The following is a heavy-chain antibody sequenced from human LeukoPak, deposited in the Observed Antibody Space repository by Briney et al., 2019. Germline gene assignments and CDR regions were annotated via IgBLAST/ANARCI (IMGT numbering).Heavy chain of an antibody. CDR3: ARDKGTMNTVTPGYSDS. CDR1: GFTFSNYG. D-gene: IGHD4-17*01. Sequence: PGGSLRLSCAASGFTFSNYGIHWVRQAPGKGLEWVAVISYDGSNKYYADSVKGRITISRDNSKSTLYLQMNSLRAEDTAVYYCARDKGTMNTVTPGYSDSWGQGTLVTVSS. CDR2: ISYDGSNK. V-gene: IGHV3-30*03. J-gene: IGHJ4*02.